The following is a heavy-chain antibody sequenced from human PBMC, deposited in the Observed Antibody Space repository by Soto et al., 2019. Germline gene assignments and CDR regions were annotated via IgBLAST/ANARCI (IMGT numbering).Heavy chain of an antibody. V-gene: IGHV1-18*01. Sequence: VSCKASGYTFTSYGISWVRQAPGQGLEWMGWISAYNGNTNYAQKLQGRVTMTTDTSTSTAYMELGSLRSDDTAVYYCARDNNSSGWLMFDPWGQGTLVTVSS. D-gene: IGHD6-19*01. J-gene: IGHJ5*02. CDR3: ARDNNSSGWLMFDP. CDR1: GYTFTSYG. CDR2: ISAYNGNT.